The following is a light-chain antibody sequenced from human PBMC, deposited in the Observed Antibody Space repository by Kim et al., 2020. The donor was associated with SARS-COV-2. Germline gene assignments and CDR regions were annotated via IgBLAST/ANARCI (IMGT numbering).Light chain of an antibody. V-gene: IGLV3-9*01. J-gene: IGLJ3*02. CDR1: NIQTLN. CDR2: KDN. CDR3: QVWDSGTWV. Sequence: SYELTQPLSVSVALGQTARLTCGGNNIQTLNVHWYRQKPGQAPVLVMYKDNKRPSGIHERFSGSNSGNTATLTISRAQADDEADYYCQVWDSGTWVFGGGTQLTVL.